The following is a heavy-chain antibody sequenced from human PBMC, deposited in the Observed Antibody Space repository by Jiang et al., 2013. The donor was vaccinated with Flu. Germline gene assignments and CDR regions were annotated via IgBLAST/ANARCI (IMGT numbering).Heavy chain of an antibody. CDR1: GFTFSSYA. CDR3: ARDRNWNYVSEFDY. J-gene: IGHJ4*02. Sequence: QLLESGGGVVQPGRSLRLSCAASGFTFSSYAMHWVRQAPGKGLEWVAVISYDGSNKYYADSVKGRFTISRDNSKNTLYLQMNSLRAEDTAVYYCARDRNWNYVSEFDYWGQGTLVTVSS. V-gene: IGHV3-30-3*01. D-gene: IGHD1-7*01. CDR2: ISYDGSNK.